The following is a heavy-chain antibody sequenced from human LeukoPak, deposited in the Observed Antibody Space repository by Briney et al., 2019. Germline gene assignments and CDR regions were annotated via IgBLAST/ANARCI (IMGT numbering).Heavy chain of an antibody. CDR1: GGSLSGYY. CDR2: INDSGTT. J-gene: IGHJ6*02. Sequence: SETLSLTCAVYGGSLSGYYWTWVRQPPGKGLQWIGEINDSGTTNYNPSLKSRLTMSVETSKNQFSLKLSSVTAADTAVYYCARAEDYGMDVWGQGTTVTVSS. V-gene: IGHV4-34*01. CDR3: ARAEDYGMDV.